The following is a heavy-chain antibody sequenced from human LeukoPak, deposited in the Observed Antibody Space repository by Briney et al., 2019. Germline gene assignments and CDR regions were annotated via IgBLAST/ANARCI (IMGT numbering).Heavy chain of an antibody. CDR3: ATHSGGY. CDR2: IGTAGEI. D-gene: IGHD3-16*01. CDR1: GFTFSSYD. V-gene: IGHV3-13*01. Sequence: GGSLRLSCAASGFTFSSYDIHWVRQATGKGLEWVSGIGTAGEIYYPGSVKGRFTISRDNSKNTLYLQMNSLRAEDTAVYYCATHSGGYWGQGTLVTVSS. J-gene: IGHJ4*02.